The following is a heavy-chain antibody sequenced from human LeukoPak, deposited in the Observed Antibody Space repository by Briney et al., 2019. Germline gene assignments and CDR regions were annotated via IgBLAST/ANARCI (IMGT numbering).Heavy chain of an antibody. CDR2: IYYSGST. D-gene: IGHD2-2*01. CDR3: ARHPRCGSSTSCYLSSFDY. J-gene: IGHJ4*02. V-gene: IGHV4-39*01. CDR1: GGSISSSSYY. Sequence: PSETLSLTCTVSGGSISSSSYYWSWIRQPPGKGLEWIGSIYYSGSTYYNPSLKSRVTISVDTSKNQFSLKLSSVTAADTAVYYCARHPRCGSSTSCYLSSFDYWGQGTLVTVSS.